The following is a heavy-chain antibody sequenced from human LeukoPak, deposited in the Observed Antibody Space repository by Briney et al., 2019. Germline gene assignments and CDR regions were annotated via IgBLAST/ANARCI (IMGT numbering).Heavy chain of an antibody. J-gene: IGHJ4*02. Sequence: GGSVRLSCAASGLSFSTYSMNWVRQAPGEGLGWLSYFGRGSSTIYYADSVKGRFTISRDNAKNSLYLQMNSLRAEDTAVYYCARVVVSCSSTSCYVFDYWGQGTLVTVSS. CDR1: GLSFSTYS. D-gene: IGHD2-2*01. V-gene: IGHV3-48*01. CDR2: FGRGSSTI. CDR3: ARVVVSCSSTSCYVFDY.